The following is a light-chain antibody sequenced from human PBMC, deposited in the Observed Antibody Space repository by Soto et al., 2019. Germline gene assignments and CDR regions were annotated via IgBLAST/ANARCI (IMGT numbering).Light chain of an antibody. Sequence: EIVLTQSPGTLSLSPGERATLSCRASERLSSVYLAWYQQRPGQPPRLLIYGASNRATGIPDRFSGSGSGTDFTLIINRLEPEDVAIYYCQQYGSSPTFGQGTRLEIK. CDR1: ERLSSVY. V-gene: IGKV3-20*01. CDR2: GAS. J-gene: IGKJ5*01. CDR3: QQYGSSPT.